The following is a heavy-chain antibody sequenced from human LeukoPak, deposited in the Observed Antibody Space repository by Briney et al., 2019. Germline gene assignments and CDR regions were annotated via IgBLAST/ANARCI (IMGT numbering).Heavy chain of an antibody. D-gene: IGHD3-9*01. CDR1: GFRLKTFW. CDR3: AKDIEYDIPG. J-gene: IGHJ4*02. V-gene: IGHV3-43*02. Sequence: GGSLRLSCAAPGFRLKTFWIHWIRQAPGKGLEWVSLISGDGGSTYYADSVKGRFTISRDNSKNSLYLQMNRLRTEDTALYYCAKDIEYDIPGWGQRTLVTAS. CDR2: ISGDGGST.